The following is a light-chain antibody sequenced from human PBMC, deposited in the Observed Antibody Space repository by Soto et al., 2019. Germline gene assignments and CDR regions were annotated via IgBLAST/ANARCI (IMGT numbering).Light chain of an antibody. CDR1: QSVSSSY. CDR2: GAS. J-gene: IGKJ5*01. V-gene: IGKV3-20*01. CDR3: QQYGSSPPIT. Sequence: EIVLTQSPCTLSFSPLERSTLSCRASQSVSSSYLAWYQQKPGQAPRLLIYGASSRAIGIPDRFSGSGSGTDFTLTISRLEPEDFAVYYCQQYGSSPPITFGQGTRLEIK.